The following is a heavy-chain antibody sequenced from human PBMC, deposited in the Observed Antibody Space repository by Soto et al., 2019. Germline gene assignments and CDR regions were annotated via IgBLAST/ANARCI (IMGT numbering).Heavy chain of an antibody. V-gene: IGHV1-69*06. CDR2: IIPIFGTA. Sequence: QVQLVQSGAEVKKPGSSVKVSCKASGGTFSSYAISWVRQAPGQGLEWMGGIIPIFGTANYAQKFQGRVTITADKSTSTAYMELSSLSSEDTAVYYCARDPYDFWRGYQYYYGMDVWGQGTTVTVSS. D-gene: IGHD3-3*01. J-gene: IGHJ6*02. CDR1: GGTFSSYA. CDR3: ARDPYDFWRGYQYYYGMDV.